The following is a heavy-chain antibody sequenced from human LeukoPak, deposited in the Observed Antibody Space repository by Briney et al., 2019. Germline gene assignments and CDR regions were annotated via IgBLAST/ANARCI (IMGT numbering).Heavy chain of an antibody. Sequence: GASVKVSCKASGYTFTNYPMNWVRQAPGQGLEWMGWINTNTENPTYAQGFTGRFVFSLGTSVNTAYLQIGSVKAEDTAVYYCARDSGRAADPLDYWGQGTLVTVSS. CDR1: GYTFTNYP. J-gene: IGHJ4*02. CDR2: INTNTENP. D-gene: IGHD6-13*01. CDR3: ARDSGRAADPLDY. V-gene: IGHV7-4-1*01.